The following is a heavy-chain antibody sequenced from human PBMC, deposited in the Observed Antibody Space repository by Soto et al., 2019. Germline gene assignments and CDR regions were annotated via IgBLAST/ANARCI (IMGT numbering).Heavy chain of an antibody. CDR1: GFTFDDYA. J-gene: IGHJ6*02. Sequence: GGSLRLSCAASGFTFDDYAMHWVRQAPGKGLEWVSLISWDGGSTYYADSVKGRFTISRDNSKNSLYLQMNSLRAEDTALYYCAKDLGVSPVVVAASDYYGMDVWGQGTTVTVSS. D-gene: IGHD2-15*01. V-gene: IGHV3-43D*03. CDR2: ISWDGGST. CDR3: AKDLGVSPVVVAASDYYGMDV.